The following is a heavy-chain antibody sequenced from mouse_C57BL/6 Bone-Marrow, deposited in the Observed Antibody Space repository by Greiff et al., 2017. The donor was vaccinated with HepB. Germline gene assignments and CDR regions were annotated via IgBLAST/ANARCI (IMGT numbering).Heavy chain of an antibody. J-gene: IGHJ4*01. CDR1: GFTFSSYA. Sequence: EVMLVESGGGLVKPGGSLKLSCAASGFTFSSYAMSWVRQTPEKRLEWVATISDGGSYTYYPDNVKGRFTITRDNAKNNLYLQMSHLKSEDTAMYDCARDLTGTAMDYWGQGTSVTVSS. CDR3: ARDLTGTAMDY. CDR2: ISDGGSYT. V-gene: IGHV5-4*01. D-gene: IGHD4-1*01.